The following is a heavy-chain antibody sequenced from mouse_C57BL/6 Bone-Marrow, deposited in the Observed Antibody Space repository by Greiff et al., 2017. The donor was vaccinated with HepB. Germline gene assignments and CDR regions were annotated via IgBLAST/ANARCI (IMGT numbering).Heavy chain of an antibody. V-gene: IGHV1-82*01. J-gene: IGHJ2*01. CDR1: GYAFSSSW. Sequence: VQLQQSGPELVKPGASVKISCKASGYAFSSSWMNWVKQRPGKGLEWIGRIYPGDGDTNYNGKFKGKATLTADNSSSTAYMQLSSLTSEDSAVYFCARWGDFDYWGQGTTLTVSS. CDR3: ARWGDFDY. CDR2: IYPGDGDT.